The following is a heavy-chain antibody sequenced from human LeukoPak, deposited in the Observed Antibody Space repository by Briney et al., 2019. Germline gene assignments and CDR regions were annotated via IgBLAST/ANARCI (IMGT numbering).Heavy chain of an antibody. CDR2: ISSSSSTI. J-gene: IGHJ6*03. D-gene: IGHD5-12*01. CDR1: GFTFSDYY. V-gene: IGHV3-11*04. Sequence: PGGSLRLSCAASGFTFSDYYMSWIRQAPGKGLEWVSYISSSSSTIYYADSVKGRFTISRDNAKNSLYLQMNSLRAEDTAVYYCARDANSGYDSATYYYYYMDVWGKGTTVTVSS. CDR3: ARDANSGYDSATYYYYYMDV.